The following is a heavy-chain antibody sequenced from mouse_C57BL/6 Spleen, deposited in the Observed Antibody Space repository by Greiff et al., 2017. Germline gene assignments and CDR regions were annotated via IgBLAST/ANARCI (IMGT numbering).Heavy chain of an antibody. CDR2: ISSGGSYT. CDR3: ARQASTVVDY. Sequence: EVHLVESGGDLVKPGGSLKLSCAASGFTFSSYGMSWVRQTPDKRLEWVATISSGGSYTYYPDSVKGRFTISRDNAKNTLYLQMSSLKSEDTAMYYCARQASTVVDYWGQGTTLTVSS. CDR1: GFTFSSYG. J-gene: IGHJ2*01. V-gene: IGHV5-6*01. D-gene: IGHD1-1*01.